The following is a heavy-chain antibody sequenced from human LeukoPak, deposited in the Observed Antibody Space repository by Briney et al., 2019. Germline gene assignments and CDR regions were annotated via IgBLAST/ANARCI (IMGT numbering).Heavy chain of an antibody. J-gene: IGHJ6*02. Sequence: SETLSLTCAVYGGSLSGYYWSWIRQPPGKGLEWIGEINHSGSTNYNPSLKSRVTISVDTSKNQFSLKLSSVTAADTAVYYCARASSSSKYYYYYYGMDVWGQGTTVTVSS. D-gene: IGHD6-13*01. CDR1: GGSLSGYY. V-gene: IGHV4-34*01. CDR3: ARASSSSKYYYYYYGMDV. CDR2: INHSGST.